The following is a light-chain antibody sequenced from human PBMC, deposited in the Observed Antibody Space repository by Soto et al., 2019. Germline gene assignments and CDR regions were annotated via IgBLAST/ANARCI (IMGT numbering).Light chain of an antibody. Sequence: EIVLTQSPGTLSLSPGQRATLSCRASQRLSASDIAWYQQKPGQAPKFLIYGVSSRATGIPDRFSGSGSGTDFTLTISRLEPEDFAVYHCQQYGSSLFTFGQGTRLENK. CDR1: QRLSASD. CDR2: GVS. CDR3: QQYGSSLFT. J-gene: IGKJ5*01. V-gene: IGKV3-20*01.